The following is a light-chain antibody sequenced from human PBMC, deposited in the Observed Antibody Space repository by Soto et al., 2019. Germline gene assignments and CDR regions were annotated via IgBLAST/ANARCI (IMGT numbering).Light chain of an antibody. CDR2: KAS. V-gene: IGKV1-5*03. CDR3: QQYDRYPVT. Sequence: DRQITQSPSTLPASVGDRVTITCRASQSISSWLAWYQQKPGKAPKLLIYKASLLQSGVPSRFSGSGSGTEFTLTISSLQPEDFATYYCQQYDRYPVTFGGGTKVDIK. J-gene: IGKJ4*01. CDR1: QSISSW.